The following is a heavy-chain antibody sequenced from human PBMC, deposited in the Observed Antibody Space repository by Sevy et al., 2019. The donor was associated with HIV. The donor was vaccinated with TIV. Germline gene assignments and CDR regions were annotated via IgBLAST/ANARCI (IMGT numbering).Heavy chain of an antibody. CDR3: ARGWERITMVRGGDLDY. CDR2: ISSSSSTI. V-gene: IGHV3-48*01. Sequence: GESLKISCAASGFTFSSYSMNWVRQAPGKGLEWVSYISSSSSTIYYADSVKGRFTISRDNAKNSLYLQMNSLRAEDKGVYYCARGWERITMVRGGDLDYWGQGTLVTVSS. J-gene: IGHJ4*02. D-gene: IGHD3-10*01. CDR1: GFTFSSYS.